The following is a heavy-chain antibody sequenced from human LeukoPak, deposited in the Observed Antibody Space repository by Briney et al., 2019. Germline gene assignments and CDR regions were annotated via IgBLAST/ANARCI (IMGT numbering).Heavy chain of an antibody. CDR3: ARDRRYSSSWYYYYYMDV. Sequence: ASVKVSCKASGYTFTSYDINWVRQAPGQGLEWMGWINPNSGGTNYAQKFQGRVTMTRDTSISTAYMELSRLRSDDTAVYYCARDRRYSSSWYYYYYMDVWGKGTTVTVSS. J-gene: IGHJ6*03. CDR2: INPNSGGT. CDR1: GYTFTSYD. D-gene: IGHD6-13*01. V-gene: IGHV1-2*02.